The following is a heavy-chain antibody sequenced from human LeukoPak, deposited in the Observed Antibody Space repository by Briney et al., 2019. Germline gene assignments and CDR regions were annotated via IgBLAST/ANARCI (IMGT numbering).Heavy chain of an antibody. J-gene: IGHJ3*01. CDR1: EFTFTFPA. Sequence: ASVKVSCKASEFTFTFPAIQWVRQARGQQLEWIGWVLVGSGNTNYAQKFQERVTFTRDMSTSTAYMELSSLRFEDTAVYYCAAARHGRDGFDFWGQGTMVTVSS. CDR2: VLVGSGNT. CDR3: AAARHGRDGFDF. V-gene: IGHV1-58*02.